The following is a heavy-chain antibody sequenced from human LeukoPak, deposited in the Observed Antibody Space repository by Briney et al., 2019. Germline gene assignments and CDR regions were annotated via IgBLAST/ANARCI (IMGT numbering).Heavy chain of an antibody. D-gene: IGHD2-21*02. CDR1: GFTFSSYSM. CDR2: IYHSGST. V-gene: IGHV4-4*02. Sequence: GSLRLSCAASGFTFSSYSMNWVRQAPGKGLEWIGEIYHSGSTNYNPSLKSRVTISVDKSKNQFSLKLSSVTAADTAVYYCASSMTADDYWGQGTLVTVSS. CDR3: ASSMTADDY. J-gene: IGHJ4*02.